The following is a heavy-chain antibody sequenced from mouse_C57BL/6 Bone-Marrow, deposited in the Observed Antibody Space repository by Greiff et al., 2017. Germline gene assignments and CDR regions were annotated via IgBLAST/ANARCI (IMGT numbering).Heavy chain of an antibody. CDR1: GYTFTDYY. Sequence: QVQLKQSGAELVRPGASVKLSCKASGYTFTDYYINWVKQRPGQGLEWIARIYPGSGNTYYNETFKGKSTLTAEKSSSTAYMQRSSLTSEDTAVYFCARRRLGDYWGQGTTLTVSS. J-gene: IGHJ2*01. V-gene: IGHV1-76*01. D-gene: IGHD3-3*01. CDR3: ARRRLGDY. CDR2: IYPGSGNT.